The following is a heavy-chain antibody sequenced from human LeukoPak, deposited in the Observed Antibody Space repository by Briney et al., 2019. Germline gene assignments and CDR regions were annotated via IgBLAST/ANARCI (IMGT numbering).Heavy chain of an antibody. J-gene: IGHJ6*03. D-gene: IGHD6-6*01. CDR3: LREGSLSSIAARRTGDSMDV. CDR2: IKRDGSEK. CDR1: GFTFSNYW. V-gene: IGHV3-7*03. Sequence: QTGRSLRLSCAVSGFTFSNYWMSWVRQAAGKGLEWVANIKRDGSEKHYVDSVKGRFTIFRDNAENSLYLQMNSLRAEDTAVYYCLREGSLSSIAARRTGDSMDVWGKGTTVTVSS.